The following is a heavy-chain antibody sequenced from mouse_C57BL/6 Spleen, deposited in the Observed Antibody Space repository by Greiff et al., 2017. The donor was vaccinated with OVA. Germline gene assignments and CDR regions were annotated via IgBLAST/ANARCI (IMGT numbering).Heavy chain of an antibody. V-gene: IGHV1-76*01. CDR2: IYPGSGNT. J-gene: IGHJ4*01. CDR1: GYTFTDYY. CDR3: ARFPYYDYVRYAMDY. Sequence: QVQLQQSGAELVRPGASVKLSCKASGYTFTDYYINWVKQRPGQGLEWIARIYPGSGNTYYNEKFKGKATLTADKSSSTAYMQLSSLTSEESAVYFCARFPYYDYVRYAMDYWGQGTSVTVSS. D-gene: IGHD2-4*01.